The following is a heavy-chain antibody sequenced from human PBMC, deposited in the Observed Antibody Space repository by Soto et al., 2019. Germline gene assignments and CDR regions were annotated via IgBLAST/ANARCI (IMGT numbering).Heavy chain of an antibody. Sequence: SETLSVTCAVSGGCFSGYYWSWVRQPPGKGLEWIGDINHTGGSKYNPSLKSRVMISVDTAKTQFSLNVTSVTAADTAVYYCAREVGYYSATRRNLYFDYWGPGTLVTVSS. J-gene: IGHJ4*02. CDR2: INHTGGS. CDR1: GGCFSGYY. D-gene: IGHD2-2*01. CDR3: AREVGYYSATRRNLYFDY. V-gene: IGHV4-34*01.